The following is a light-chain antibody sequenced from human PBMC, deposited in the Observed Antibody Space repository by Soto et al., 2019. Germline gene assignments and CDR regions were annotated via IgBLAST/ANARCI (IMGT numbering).Light chain of an antibody. J-gene: IGKJ1*01. CDR3: QQYTNYPWT. V-gene: IGKV1-5*01. Sequence: DIQMTQSPPTLSASVGDRVTITCRASQSISSWLAWYQQRPGKAPNLLIYDVSSLESGVPSRFSGSGSGTEFTLTISRLQPDDFATYYCQQYTNYPWTFGQGTKVELK. CDR2: DVS. CDR1: QSISSW.